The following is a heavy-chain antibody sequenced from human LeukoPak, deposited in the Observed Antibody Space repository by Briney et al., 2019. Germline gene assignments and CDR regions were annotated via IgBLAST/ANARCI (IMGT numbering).Heavy chain of an antibody. CDR1: GGSISSGSYY. Sequence: SQTLSLTCTVSGGSISSGSYYWSWIRQPAGKGLEWIGRIYTSGCTNYNPSLKSRVTISVDTSKNQFSLKLSSVTAADTAVYYCARGRLGDCFDYWGQGTLVTVSS. V-gene: IGHV4-61*02. D-gene: IGHD1-1*01. CDR2: IYTSGCT. CDR3: ARGRLGDCFDY. J-gene: IGHJ4*02.